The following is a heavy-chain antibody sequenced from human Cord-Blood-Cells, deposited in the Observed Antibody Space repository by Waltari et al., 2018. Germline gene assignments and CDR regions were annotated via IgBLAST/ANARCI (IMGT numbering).Heavy chain of an antibody. CDR2: INPNSGGT. V-gene: IGHV1-2*02. CDR3: ARAPVQLEPGNFDY. Sequence: QVQLVQSGAEVKKPGASVKVSCKASGYTFTGSYMPWGRQAPGQGLEWMGWINPNSGGTNYAQKFQGRVTMTRDTSISTAYMELSRLRSDDTAVYYCARAPVQLEPGNFDYWGQGTLVTVSS. J-gene: IGHJ4*02. CDR1: GYTFTGSY. D-gene: IGHD1-1*01.